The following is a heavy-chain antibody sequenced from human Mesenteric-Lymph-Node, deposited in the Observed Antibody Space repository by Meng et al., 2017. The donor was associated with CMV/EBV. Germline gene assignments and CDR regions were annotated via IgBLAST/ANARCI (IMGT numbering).Heavy chain of an antibody. CDR3: ARFSFGGAWMALNY. CDR2: IYYSGST. V-gene: IGHV4-39*07. Sequence: SETLSLTCTVSGCSISSSSYYWGWIRQPPGKGLEWIGSIYYSGSTHYNPSLKSRVTISVDKSKNQFSLKLTSVTAADTAVYYCARFSFGGAWMALNYWGQGTLVTVSS. D-gene: IGHD3-16*01. J-gene: IGHJ4*02. CDR1: GCSISSSSYY.